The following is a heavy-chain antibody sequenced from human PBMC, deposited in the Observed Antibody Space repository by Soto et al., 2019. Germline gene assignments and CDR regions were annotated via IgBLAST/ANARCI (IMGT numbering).Heavy chain of an antibody. V-gene: IGHV1-3*05. Sequence: QVQLVQSGAEEKKPGASVKVSCKASGYTFTRDDMHWVRQAPGQGLEWMGWINAGNGNTKYSREFQGRVTFSRDTAATTGYMTISSLRTEDPAVYYCARAAGMVALDYWGQGTLVTVSS. CDR3: ARAAGMVALDY. J-gene: IGHJ4*02. CDR2: INAGNGNT. CDR1: GYTFTRDD. D-gene: IGHD5-18*01.